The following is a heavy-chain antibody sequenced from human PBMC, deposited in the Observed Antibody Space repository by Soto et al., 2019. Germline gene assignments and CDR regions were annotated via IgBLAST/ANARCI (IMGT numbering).Heavy chain of an antibody. D-gene: IGHD2-2*01. V-gene: IGHV1-69*06. J-gene: IGHJ6*02. Sequence: QVQLVQSGAEVKKPGSSVKVSCKTSGGTFSSYGISWVRQAPGQGLEWMGGIIPLFGTANYAQKFQGRVTITADKSTTTSYMELSSLKAEDTDVFYCARGGVQVPAGMGDYFYGMDVWGQGTAVTVSS. CDR2: IIPLFGTA. CDR1: GGTFSSYG. CDR3: ARGGVQVPAGMGDYFYGMDV.